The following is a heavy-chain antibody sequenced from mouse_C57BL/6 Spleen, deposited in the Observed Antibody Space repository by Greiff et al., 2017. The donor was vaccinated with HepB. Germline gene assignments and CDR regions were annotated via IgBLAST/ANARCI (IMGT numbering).Heavy chain of an antibody. D-gene: IGHD2-10*02. CDR1: GYTFTSYW. J-gene: IGHJ1*03. CDR2: IYPGSGST. V-gene: IGHV1-55*01. CDR3: ARERDTYWYFDV. Sequence: QVHVKQPGAELVKPGASVKMSCKASGYTFTSYWITWVKQRPGQGLEWIGDIYPGSGSTNYNEKFKSKATLTVDTSSSTAYMQLSSLTSEDSAVDYWARERDTYWYFDVWGTGTTVTVSS.